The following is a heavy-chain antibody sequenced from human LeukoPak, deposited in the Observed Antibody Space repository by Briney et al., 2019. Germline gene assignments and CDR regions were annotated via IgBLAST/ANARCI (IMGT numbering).Heavy chain of an antibody. CDR3: AKDLIRSGDYGAFDI. CDR1: GFTVSSNY. Sequence: GRSLRLSCAASGFTVSSNYMNWVRQAPGKGLEWVSVIYNGDYTYYADSVKGRFTISRDSSKNTLSLQMNSLRAEDTAVYYCAKDLIRSGDYGAFDIWGQGTTVTVSS. J-gene: IGHJ3*02. V-gene: IGHV3-53*01. D-gene: IGHD4-17*01. CDR2: IYNGDYT.